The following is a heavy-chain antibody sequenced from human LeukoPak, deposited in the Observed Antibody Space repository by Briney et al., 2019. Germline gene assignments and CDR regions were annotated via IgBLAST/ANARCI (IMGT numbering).Heavy chain of an antibody. V-gene: IGHV3-7*03. J-gene: IGHJ6*02. D-gene: IGHD6-6*01. Sequence: GGSLRLSCAASGFTFSSYWMSWVRQAPGKGLEWVANIKQDGSEKYYVDSVKGRLTISRDNAKNSLYLQMNSLRAEDTAVYYCARDKGEEYSSSPRWYYYYGMDVWGQGTTVTVSS. CDR1: GFTFSSYW. CDR3: ARDKGEEYSSSPRWYYYYGMDV. CDR2: IKQDGSEK.